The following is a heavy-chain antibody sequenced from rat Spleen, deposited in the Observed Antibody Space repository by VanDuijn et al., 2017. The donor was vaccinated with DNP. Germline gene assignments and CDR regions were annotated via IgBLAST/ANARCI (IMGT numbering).Heavy chain of an antibody. CDR2: IWGGGST. Sequence: QVQLKESGPGLVQPSRTLSLTCTVSGFSLTNYGVSWVRQPPGKGLEWIAAIWGGGSTDYNSALKSRPRISRDTSKSQLFLKMNSLQTEDTATYYCVRDPYNAGFDHWGQGVMVTVSS. CDR1: GFSLTNYG. V-gene: IGHV2-4*01. D-gene: IGHD4-3*01. J-gene: IGHJ2*01. CDR3: VRDPYNAGFDH.